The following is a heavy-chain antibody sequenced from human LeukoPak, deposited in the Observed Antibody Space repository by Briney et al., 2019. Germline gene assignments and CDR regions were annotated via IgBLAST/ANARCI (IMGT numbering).Heavy chain of an antibody. J-gene: IGHJ6*02. CDR1: GFSFSNYG. V-gene: IGHV3-30*18. CDR2: ISYDGRNK. D-gene: IGHD4-17*01. CDR3: AKVSDYGDYVVYYYGMDV. Sequence: PGGSLRLSCAASGFSFSNYGMHWVRQAPGKGLEWVAVISYDGRNKNCADSVKGRFTISRDNSKNTLYLQMNSLRAEDTGVYYCAKVSDYGDYVVYYYGMDVWGQGTTVTVSS.